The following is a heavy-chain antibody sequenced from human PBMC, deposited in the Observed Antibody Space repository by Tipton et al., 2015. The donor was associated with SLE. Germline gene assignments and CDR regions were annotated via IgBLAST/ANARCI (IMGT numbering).Heavy chain of an antibody. D-gene: IGHD2-15*01. V-gene: IGHV4-59*01. CDR2: IYYSGST. CDR3: ARSLGSSSGGNCYEYFKH. J-gene: IGHJ1*01. CDR1: GGSISSYY. Sequence: TLSLTCTVSGGSISSYYWSWIRQPPGKGLEWIGYIYYSGSTKYNPSLKSRVTISVDTSKNQFSLKLSSVTAEDTAVYYCARSLGSSSGGNCYEYFKHWGQGFLITVPS.